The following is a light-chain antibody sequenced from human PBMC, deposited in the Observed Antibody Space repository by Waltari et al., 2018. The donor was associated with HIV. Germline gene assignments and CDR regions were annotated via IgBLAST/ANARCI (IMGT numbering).Light chain of an antibody. V-gene: IGKV3-11*01. CDR3: HQRYTWPNT. CDR1: QSVSSF. Sequence: EIVLTQSPGTLSLSPGERATLSCRASQSVSSFLAWYQQKPGQAPRLLIYDAYNRATGIPARFRGSGSGTDFTLTISNLEPEDFAVYYCHQRYTWPNTFGQGTRLEIK. J-gene: IGKJ5*01. CDR2: DAY.